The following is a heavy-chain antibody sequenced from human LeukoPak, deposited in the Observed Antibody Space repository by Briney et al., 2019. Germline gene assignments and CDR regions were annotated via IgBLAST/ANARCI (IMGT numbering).Heavy chain of an antibody. CDR1: GFTFSSHA. CDR3: AKDRRLYDNSGYSMYMDV. D-gene: IGHD3-22*01. J-gene: IGHJ6*03. CDR2: IWYDGSSR. V-gene: IGHV3-33*06. Sequence: PGGSLRLSCAASGFTFSSHAMHWVRQAPGKGLEWEAVIWYDGSSRYYADSVKGRFTISRDNSKNTLYLQMNSLTADDTAVYYCAKDRRLYDNSGYSMYMDVWGKGSTVTVSS.